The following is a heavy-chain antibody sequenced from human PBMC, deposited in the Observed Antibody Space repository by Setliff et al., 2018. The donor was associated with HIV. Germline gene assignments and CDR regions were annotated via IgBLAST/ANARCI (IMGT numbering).Heavy chain of an antibody. D-gene: IGHD1-26*01. Sequence: VSGPTLVNPTQTLTLTCTFSGFSLSTSGMCVSWIRQPPGKALEWLARIDWDDDKYYNTSLKTRLTISKDTSKNQVVLTMTNVDPVDTATYYCARMGSGSYSMYYFDYWGQGTLGTSPQ. CDR3: ARMGSGSYSMYYFDY. V-gene: IGHV2-70*11. CDR2: IDWDDDK. CDR1: GFSLSTSGMC. J-gene: IGHJ4*02.